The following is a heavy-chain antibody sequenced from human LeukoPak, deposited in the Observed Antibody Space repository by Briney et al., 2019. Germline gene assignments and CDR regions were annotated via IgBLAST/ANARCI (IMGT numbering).Heavy chain of an antibody. CDR1: GGSISSGSYY. J-gene: IGHJ4*02. CDR3: ASTHCSGGSCYPFDY. V-gene: IGHV4-61*01. D-gene: IGHD2-15*01. CDR2: IYYSGST. Sequence: SETLSLTCTASGGSISSGSYYWSWIRQPPGKGLEWIGYIYYSGSTNYNPSLKSRVTISVDTSKNQFSLKLSSVTAADTAVYYCASTHCSGGSCYPFDYWGQGTLVTVSS.